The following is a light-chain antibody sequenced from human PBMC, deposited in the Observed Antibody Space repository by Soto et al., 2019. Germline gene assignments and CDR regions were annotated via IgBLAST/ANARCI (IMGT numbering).Light chain of an antibody. CDR2: TAS. V-gene: IGKV1-39*01. J-gene: IGKJ1*01. CDR3: QQSYNMPRT. Sequence: DIQMTQSPSPLSASVGDRVYITCRTSQSISSYLNWYQAKPGKAPKLLIYTASNVQSGVPSRISGSGSGTDFTLTISSLQPEDFATYYCQQSYNMPRTFGQGTKVDIK. CDR1: QSISSY.